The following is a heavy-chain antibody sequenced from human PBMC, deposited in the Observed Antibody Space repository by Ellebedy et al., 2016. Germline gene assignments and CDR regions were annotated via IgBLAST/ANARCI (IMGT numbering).Heavy chain of an antibody. D-gene: IGHD1-7*01. Sequence: GGSLRFSCAASGFTFSGSAMHWVRQASGKGLEWVGRIRTKANSYATAYAASVKGRFTISRDDLKNTAYLQMNSLKTEDTAVYYCTRQSGTRDYWGQGTLVTVSS. CDR3: TRQSGTRDY. CDR1: GFTFSGSA. J-gene: IGHJ4*02. CDR2: IRTKANSYAT. V-gene: IGHV3-73*01.